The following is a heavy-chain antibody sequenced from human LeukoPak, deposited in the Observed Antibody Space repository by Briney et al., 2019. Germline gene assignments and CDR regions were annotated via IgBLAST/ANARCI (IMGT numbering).Heavy chain of an antibody. CDR1: GFTFINDW. CDR2: IKQDGSEK. V-gene: IGHV3-7*01. CDR3: ARGLGAPDY. D-gene: IGHD1-26*01. J-gene: IGHJ4*02. Sequence: GGSLRLSCAASGFTFINDWMSWVRQAPGKGLEWVANIKQDGSEKYFVDSVKGRFTISRDNAKNSLYLQMNSLRAEDTAVYYCARGLGAPDYWGQGALVTVSS.